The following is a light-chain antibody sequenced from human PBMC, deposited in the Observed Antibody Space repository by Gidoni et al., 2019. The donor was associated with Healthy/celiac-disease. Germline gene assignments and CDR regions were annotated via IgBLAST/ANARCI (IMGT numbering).Light chain of an antibody. J-gene: IGKJ5*01. V-gene: IGKV1-33*01. CDR2: AAS. CDR3: QQYDNL. Sequence: DIQMTQSPSSLSASVGDRVTITCQASQDISNYLNWYQQKPGKAPKLLIYAASNLETEVPSRFSGSGSGTDFTFAISSLQPEDITTYYCQQYDNLFGQGTRLEIK. CDR1: QDISNY.